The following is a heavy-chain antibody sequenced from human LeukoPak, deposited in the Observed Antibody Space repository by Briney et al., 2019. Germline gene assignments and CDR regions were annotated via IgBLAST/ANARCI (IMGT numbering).Heavy chain of an antibody. CDR1: GGSISSSSYY. CDR2: IYYSGST. Sequence: SETLSLTCTVSGGSISSSSYYWGWIRQPPGKGLEWIGSIYYSGSTYYNPSLKSRVTISVDTSKNQFSLKLSSVTAADTAVYFCARERVDYDILTGYYYYYYMDVWGKGTTVTISS. CDR3: ARERVDYDILTGYYYYYYMDV. V-gene: IGHV4-39*07. D-gene: IGHD3-9*01. J-gene: IGHJ6*03.